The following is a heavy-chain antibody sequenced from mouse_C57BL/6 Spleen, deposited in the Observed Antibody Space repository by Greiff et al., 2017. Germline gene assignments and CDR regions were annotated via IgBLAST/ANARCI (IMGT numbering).Heavy chain of an antibody. J-gene: IGHJ2*01. D-gene: IGHD3-2*02. CDR1: GFTFSSYA. CDR3: ARASSGYYFDD. V-gene: IGHV5-4*03. Sequence: DVMLVESGGGLVKPGGSLILSCAASGFTFSSYAMSWVRQTPEKRLEWVATISDGGSYTYYPDNVKGRFTISRDNAKNNLYLQMSHLKSEDTAMYYCARASSGYYFDDWGQGTTLTVSS. CDR2: ISDGGSYT.